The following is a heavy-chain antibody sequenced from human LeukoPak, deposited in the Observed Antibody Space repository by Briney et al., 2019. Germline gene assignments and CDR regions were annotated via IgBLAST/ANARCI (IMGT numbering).Heavy chain of an antibody. D-gene: IGHD3-22*01. V-gene: IGHV4-34*01. CDR1: GGSLSGYY. CDR2: INHSGRT. CDR3: ARGVYYDSSGYSYYFDY. Sequence: SETLSLTCAVYGGSLSGYYWSWIRQPPGKGLEWIAEINHSGRTSYNPSLKSRVTISIDTSKNQFSPNLSSVTAADTAVYYCARGVYYDSSGYSYYFDYWGQGTLVTVSS. J-gene: IGHJ4*02.